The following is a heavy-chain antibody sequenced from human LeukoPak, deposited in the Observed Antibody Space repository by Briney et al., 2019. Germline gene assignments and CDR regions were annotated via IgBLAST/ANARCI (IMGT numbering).Heavy chain of an antibody. Sequence: SVKVSCKASGGTFSSYAISWVRQAPGQGHEWMGRIIPILGIANYAQKFQGRVTITADKSTSTAYMELSSLRSEDTAVYYCARGPQQLRFLERPPTYYFDYWGQGTLVTVSS. D-gene: IGHD3-3*01. CDR3: ARGPQQLRFLERPPTYYFDY. CDR1: GGTFSSYA. J-gene: IGHJ4*02. CDR2: IIPILGIA. V-gene: IGHV1-69*04.